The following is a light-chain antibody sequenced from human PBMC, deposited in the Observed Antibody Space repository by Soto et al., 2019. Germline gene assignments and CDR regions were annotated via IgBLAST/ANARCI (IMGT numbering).Light chain of an antibody. J-gene: IGKJ2*01. CDR2: RAS. V-gene: IGKV3-20*01. CDR3: QRNGGSLPYT. Sequence: MALTQSPGTLSFSPRERATLSCRASHSVSSIYLAWYQQKRGQAPRLLTYRASSRATGIPDRLSGSGSGTDFTLAISRRESEDLAVYYCQRNGGSLPYTVGQGTTLDIK. CDR1: HSVSSIY.